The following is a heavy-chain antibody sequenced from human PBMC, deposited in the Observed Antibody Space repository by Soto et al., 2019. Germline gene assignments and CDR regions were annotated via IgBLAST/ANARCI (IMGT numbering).Heavy chain of an antibody. V-gene: IGHV4-30-2*05. CDR1: GGSISSGGYS. Sequence: SETLSLTCAVSGGSISSGGYSWSWIRQPPGKGLEWIGYIYHSGSTYYNPSLKSRVTISVDTSKKQFSLKLSSVTAADTAVYYCARVCGGDCHNGMDVWGQGTTVTVSS. D-gene: IGHD2-21*02. J-gene: IGHJ6*02. CDR2: IYHSGST. CDR3: ARVCGGDCHNGMDV.